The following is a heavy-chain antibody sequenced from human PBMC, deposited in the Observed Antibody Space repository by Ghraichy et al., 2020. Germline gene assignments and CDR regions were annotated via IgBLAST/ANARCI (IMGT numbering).Heavy chain of an antibody. V-gene: IGHV3-53*01. Sequence: GGSLRLSCSASGFTVSSYCMRWVRQAPGKGLEWVSVIYSGGSTYYADSVKGRFTISRDNSKNTLYIQMNSLRAEDTTVYYCARGYSATSGYFGGNYWGLGSLFTVSS. CDR1: GFTVSSYC. D-gene: IGHD3-22*01. CDR2: IYSGGST. CDR3: ARGYSATSGYFGGNY. J-gene: IGHJ4*02.